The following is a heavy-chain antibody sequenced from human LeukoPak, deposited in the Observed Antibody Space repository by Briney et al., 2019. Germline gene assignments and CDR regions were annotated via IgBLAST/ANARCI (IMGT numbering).Heavy chain of an antibody. D-gene: IGHD2-8*02. CDR1: GFTFSTYA. V-gene: IGHV3-23*01. CDR3: AKCMSGTGVCLNFDS. Sequence: PGGSLRLSCEASGFTFSTYAMSWVRQPPGKGLQWVSGISGSDSGTYYTDSVKGRFTISRDNSKNTVYLEIDNLRAVDTAVYYCAKCMSGTGVCLNFDSWGQGILVTVSS. J-gene: IGHJ4*02. CDR2: ISGSDSGT.